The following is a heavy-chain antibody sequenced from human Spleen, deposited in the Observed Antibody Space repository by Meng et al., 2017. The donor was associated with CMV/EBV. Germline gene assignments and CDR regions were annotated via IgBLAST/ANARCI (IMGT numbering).Heavy chain of an antibody. CDR2: ISGVGGGT. CDR3: AKEHGGLYGVLDY. V-gene: IGHV3-23*01. D-gene: IGHD4-17*01. CDR1: GFTFSSYA. Sequence: GGSLRLSCAASGFTFSSYAMSWVRQAPGKGLEWVSAISGVGGGTYYADSVKGRFTISRDNSKNTLYLQMNSLRAEDTAIYYCAKEHGGLYGVLDYWGQGTLVTVSS. J-gene: IGHJ4*02.